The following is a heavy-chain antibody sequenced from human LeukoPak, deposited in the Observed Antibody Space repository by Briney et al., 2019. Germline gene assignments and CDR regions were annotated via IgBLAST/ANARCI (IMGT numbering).Heavy chain of an antibody. CDR2: ISSSRSTI. CDR1: GLTFSSYS. V-gene: IGHV3-48*01. CDR3: ARDLFFYDTSGYSPPY. Sequence: GGSLRLSCAASGLTFSSYSMNWVRQAPGKGLEWISYISSSRSTIFYADSVKGRFTISRDNARNSLFLQMNSLRAEDTAVYYCARDLFFYDTSGYSPPYWGQGTLVTVSS. D-gene: IGHD3-22*01. J-gene: IGHJ4*02.